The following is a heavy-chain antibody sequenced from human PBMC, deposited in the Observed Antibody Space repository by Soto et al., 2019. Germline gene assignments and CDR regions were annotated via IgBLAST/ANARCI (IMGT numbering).Heavy chain of an antibody. CDR3: ARHVGAIAARLHYFDY. CDR2: IYYSGST. Sequence: QVQLQESGPGLVKPSETLSLTCTVSGGSISSYYWSWIRQPPGKGLEWIGYIYYSGSTNYNPSLKSRVTISVDPSKTQSSLKLSSVTAADTAVYYCARHVGAIAARLHYFDYWGQGTLVTVSS. CDR1: GGSISSYY. J-gene: IGHJ4*02. V-gene: IGHV4-59*08. D-gene: IGHD6-6*01.